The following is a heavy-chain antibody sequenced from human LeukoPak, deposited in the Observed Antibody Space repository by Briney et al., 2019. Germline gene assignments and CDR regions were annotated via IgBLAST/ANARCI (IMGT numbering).Heavy chain of an antibody. CDR2: ISPDGTST. CDR1: GFTFSSNW. CDR3: AKDGDEGRPQWFQH. Sequence: GGSLRLSCAASGFTFSSNWIHWVRQVPGKGLVWVSRISPDGTSTTYADSVKGRFTISRDNAKNTLYLQMNSLRAEDTAVYYCAKDGDEGRPQWFQHWGQGTLVTVSS. D-gene: IGHD5-24*01. J-gene: IGHJ1*01. V-gene: IGHV3-74*01.